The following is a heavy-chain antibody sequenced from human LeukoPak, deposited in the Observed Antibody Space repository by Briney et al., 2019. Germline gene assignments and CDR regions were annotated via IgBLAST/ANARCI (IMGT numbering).Heavy chain of an antibody. Sequence: PSETLSLTCTVSGGSISSYYWNWVRQPPGKGLEWIACIYYSGSTSYNPSLKSRVTISVDTSKNQFSLKLSSVTAADTAVYYCARSQSTGRYNGGLDVWGQGTTVTVSS. D-gene: IGHD6-19*01. J-gene: IGHJ6*02. V-gene: IGHV4-59*08. CDR2: IYYSGST. CDR1: GGSISSYY. CDR3: ARSQSTGRYNGGLDV.